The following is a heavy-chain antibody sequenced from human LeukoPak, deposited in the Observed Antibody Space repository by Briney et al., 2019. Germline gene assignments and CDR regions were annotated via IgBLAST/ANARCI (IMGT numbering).Heavy chain of an antibody. V-gene: IGHV3-23*01. D-gene: IGHD3-22*01. J-gene: IGHJ3*02. CDR1: GFTFRSYA. Sequence: PGGSLRLSCAASGFTFRSYAMSWVRQAPGKGLEWVSGVSGSGDNTYYADSVKGRFTISRDNSKNTLYLQMNSLRVEDTAVYYCARDNRKYYYDSSGYYYEDAFDIWGQGTMVTVSS. CDR3: ARDNRKYYYDSSGYYYEDAFDI. CDR2: VSGSGDNT.